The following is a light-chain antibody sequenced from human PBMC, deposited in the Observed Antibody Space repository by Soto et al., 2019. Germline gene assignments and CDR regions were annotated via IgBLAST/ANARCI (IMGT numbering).Light chain of an antibody. CDR3: CSYAGSSTNWV. J-gene: IGLJ3*02. CDR2: EVS. Sequence: QSALTQPASVSGSPGQSITISCTGTSSDVGSYNLVSWYQQHPGKAPKLMIYEVSKRPSGVSNRFSGSKSGNTASVTISGLQAEDEADYYCCSYAGSSTNWVFGGGTKLTVL. CDR1: SSDVGSYNL. V-gene: IGLV2-23*02.